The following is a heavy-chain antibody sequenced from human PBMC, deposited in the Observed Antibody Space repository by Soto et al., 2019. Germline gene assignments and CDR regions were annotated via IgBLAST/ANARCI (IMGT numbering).Heavy chain of an antibody. D-gene: IGHD1-26*01. Sequence: QVQLVESGGDLVKPGGSLRLSCAASGCTFSDYYMSLIRQATVNGLELLSYIDTSGTKIYYADSVKGLFTITRNNAMYLVYFEMTSLREVEMHVYSCASMYVSLSGDHLTEDYSGQGNL. CDR3: ASMYVSLSGDHLTEDY. V-gene: IGHV3-11*01. CDR2: IDTSGTKI. CDR1: GCTFSDYY. J-gene: IGHJ4*02.